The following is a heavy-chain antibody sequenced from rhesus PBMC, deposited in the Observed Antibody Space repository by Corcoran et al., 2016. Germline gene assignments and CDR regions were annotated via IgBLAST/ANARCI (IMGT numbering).Heavy chain of an antibody. CDR3: AKYSSGWYAFDF. Sequence: QVQLQESGPGPVKPSETLSLTCAVSGGSISSNYWSWIRQPPGKGLESVGRCSGSGGSTDSTPSLRGRATISTDTSKNQFSLKLSSVTAADTAVYYCAKYSSGWYAFDFWGQGLRVTVSS. D-gene: IGHD6-31*01. CDR2: CSGSGGST. CDR1: GGSISSNY. V-gene: IGHV4-173*01. J-gene: IGHJ3*01.